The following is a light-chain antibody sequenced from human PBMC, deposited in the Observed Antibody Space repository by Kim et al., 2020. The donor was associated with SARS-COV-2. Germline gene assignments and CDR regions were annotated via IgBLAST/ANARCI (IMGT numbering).Light chain of an antibody. CDR3: AAWDDSLPAVV. J-gene: IGLJ2*01. V-gene: IGLV1-47*01. CDR2: RNS. CDR1: SSTIGSNY. Sequence: QRVTVPCPGASSTIGSNYVYWYQQFPGTAPKFVIYRNSQRPSGGPARYSATKSGTSASLVISGLRSADEAVYYCAAWDDSLPAVVFGGGTQLTVL.